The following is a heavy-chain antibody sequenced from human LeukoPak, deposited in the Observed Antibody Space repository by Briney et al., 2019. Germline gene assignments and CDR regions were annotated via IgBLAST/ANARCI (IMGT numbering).Heavy chain of an antibody. J-gene: IGHJ4*02. CDR3: TRLSGWLPDY. V-gene: IGHV3-73*01. CDR2: IRNKANSYAT. D-gene: IGHD6-19*01. CDR1: GFTFSGSA. Sequence: PGGSLRLSCAASGFTFSGSAMHWVRQASGKGLEWVGRIRNKANSYATTYGESVKGRFNISKDDSKNTAYLQMNSLKAEDTAVYYCTRLSGWLPDYWGQGTLVIVSS.